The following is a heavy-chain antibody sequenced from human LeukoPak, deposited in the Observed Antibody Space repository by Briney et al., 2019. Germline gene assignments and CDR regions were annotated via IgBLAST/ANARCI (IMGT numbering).Heavy chain of an antibody. CDR3: ARGITSGPRRYDVRNFDY. CDR2: INLDGSEK. CDR1: GFIFSTSW. V-gene: IGHV3-7*01. Sequence: GGSLRLSCTASGFIFSTSWMTWVRQAPGKGLEWVANINLDGSEKYYVDSVKGRFTISRDNAKNSLYLQMHSLRAEDTAVYYCARGITSGPRRYDVRNFDYWGQGTPVTVSS. D-gene: IGHD3-3*01. J-gene: IGHJ4*02.